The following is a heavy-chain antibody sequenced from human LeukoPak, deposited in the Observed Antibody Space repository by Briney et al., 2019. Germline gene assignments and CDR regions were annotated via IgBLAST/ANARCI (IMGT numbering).Heavy chain of an antibody. CDR1: GYTFTSYG. CDR3: ASSRNRNWFDP. J-gene: IGHJ5*02. Sequence: AASVKDSCKASGYTFTSYGISWVRQAPGQGLEWMGWISAYNGNTNYAQKLQGRVTMTTDTSTSTAYMELRSLRSDDTAVYYCASSRNRNWFDPWGQGTLVTVSS. D-gene: IGHD1-14*01. CDR2: ISAYNGNT. V-gene: IGHV1-18*01.